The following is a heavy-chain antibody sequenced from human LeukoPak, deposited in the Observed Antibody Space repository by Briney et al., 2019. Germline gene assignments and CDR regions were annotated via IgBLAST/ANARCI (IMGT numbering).Heavy chain of an antibody. D-gene: IGHD5-12*01. CDR2: ISSTGGNT. J-gene: IGHJ4*02. CDR3: ATHSGYDFYFDY. Sequence: GGTLRLSCEVSGITFSNYDMSWVRQAPGKGLEWISGISSTGGNTYYADSVQGRFTISRDNSKNTMHLQMNSLRADDTAVYYCATHSGYDFYFDYWGQGTVVTVSS. V-gene: IGHV3-23*01. CDR1: GITFSNYD.